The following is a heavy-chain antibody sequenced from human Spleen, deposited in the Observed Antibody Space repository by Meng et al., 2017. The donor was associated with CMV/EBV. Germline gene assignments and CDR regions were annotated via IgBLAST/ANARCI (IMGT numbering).Heavy chain of an antibody. CDR3: ARESEGRGIIYQYYGMDV. CDR2: INPSGGST. J-gene: IGHJ6*02. Sequence: ASVKVSCKASGYTFTNYYMHWVRQAPGQGLEWMGIINPSGGSTSYAKKFQGRVTMTRDTSTSTVYVDLSSLRSEDTAVYYCARESEGRGIIYQYYGMDVWGQGTTVTVSS. V-gene: IGHV1-46*01. CDR1: GYTFTNYY. D-gene: IGHD3-10*01.